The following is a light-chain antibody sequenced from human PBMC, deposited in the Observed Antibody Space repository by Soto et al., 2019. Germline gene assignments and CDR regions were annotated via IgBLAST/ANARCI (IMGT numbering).Light chain of an antibody. CDR2: GAS. CDR1: QSVSSN. J-gene: IGKJ1*01. CDR3: QQYNNWPPWT. Sequence: EIMMTQSPATLSVSPGERATLSCRASQSVSSNLAWYQQKPGQAPRLLIYGASTRATGIPARFSGSGSGTEFTLTISSLQSEDFAVYHCQQYNNWPPWTFGQGTKVDIK. V-gene: IGKV3-15*01.